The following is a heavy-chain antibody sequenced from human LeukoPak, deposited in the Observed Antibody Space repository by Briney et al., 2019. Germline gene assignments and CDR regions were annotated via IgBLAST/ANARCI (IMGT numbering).Heavy chain of an antibody. CDR1: GFTLSSYG. J-gene: IGHJ4*02. V-gene: IGHV3-23*01. CDR2: ISGRGDSA. Sequence: PGGTLRLSCAASGFTLSSYGMSWVRQAPGKGLEWVSGISGRGDSADYAGSVKGRFTISRDNSKNTLYLRLNSLRVEDTATYYCVKDRYCPEVTCFGGGFEYWGQGTLVVVSS. CDR3: VKDRYCPEVTCFGGGFEY. D-gene: IGHD2-8*02.